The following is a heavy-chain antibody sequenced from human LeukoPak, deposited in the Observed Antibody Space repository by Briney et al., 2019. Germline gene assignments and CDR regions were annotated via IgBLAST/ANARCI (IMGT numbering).Heavy chain of an antibody. J-gene: IGHJ6*02. CDR2: IYYSGST. CDR1: GGSISSYY. Sequence: SETLSLTCTVSGGSISSYYWSWIRQPPGKGLEWIGYIYYSGSTNYNPSLKSRVTISADTSKNQFSLKLSSVTAADTAVYYCAKSSAVASYYYGMDVWGQGTTVTVSS. CDR3: AKSSAVASYYYGMDV. D-gene: IGHD2-15*01. V-gene: IGHV4-59*01.